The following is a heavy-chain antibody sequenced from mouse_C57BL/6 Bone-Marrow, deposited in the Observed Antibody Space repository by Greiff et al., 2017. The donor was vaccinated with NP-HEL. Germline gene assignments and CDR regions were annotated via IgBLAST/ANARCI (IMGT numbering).Heavy chain of an antibody. CDR2: ISNGGGST. CDR1: GFTFSDYY. J-gene: IGHJ4*01. V-gene: IGHV5-12*01. Sequence: EVKLVESGGGLVQPGGSLKLSCAASGFTFSDYYMYWVRQTPEKRLEWVAYISNGGGSTYSPDTVKGRFTISRDNAKNTLYLQMSRLKSEDTAMYYCASHGIPYYAMDYWGQGTSVTVSS. D-gene: IGHD1-1*01. CDR3: ASHGIPYYAMDY.